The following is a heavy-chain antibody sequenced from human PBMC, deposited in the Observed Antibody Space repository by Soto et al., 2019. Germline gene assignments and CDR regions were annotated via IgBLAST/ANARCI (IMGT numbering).Heavy chain of an antibody. CDR3: ASHCSGGSCHKGRYYYYYMDV. CDR2: IYYRGST. Sequence: PSETLSLTCTVSDDSTTSGAYYWGLIRQPPGKGLEWIGTIYYRGSTYYNPSLKSRVTISVDTSKNQFSLKLSSVTAAVTAVYYCASHCSGGSCHKGRYYYYYMDVWGKGTTVTVSS. CDR1: DDSTTSGAYY. D-gene: IGHD2-15*01. V-gene: IGHV4-39*01. J-gene: IGHJ6*03.